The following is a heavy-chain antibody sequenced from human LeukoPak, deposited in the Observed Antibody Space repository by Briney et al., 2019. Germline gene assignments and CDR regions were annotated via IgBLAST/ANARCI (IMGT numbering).Heavy chain of an antibody. Sequence: ASVKVFCKASGYTFTSYAMHWVRQAPGQRLEWMGWINAGNGNTKYSQKFQGRVTITRDTSASTAYMELSSLRSEDTAVYYCARRCSSTSCYALYYYYGMDVWGQGTTVTVSS. CDR1: GYTFTSYA. V-gene: IGHV1-3*01. J-gene: IGHJ6*02. D-gene: IGHD2-2*01. CDR2: INAGNGNT. CDR3: ARRCSSTSCYALYYYYGMDV.